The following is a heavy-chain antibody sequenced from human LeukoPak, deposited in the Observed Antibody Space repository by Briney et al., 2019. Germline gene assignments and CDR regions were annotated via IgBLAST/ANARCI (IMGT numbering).Heavy chain of an antibody. D-gene: IGHD4-23*01. Sequence: GESLKISCKGSGYTFTNYWIGWVRQMPGKGLEWMGIIYAGDSDTTYSPSFQGQVTISADKSINTAYLQWNSLKASDSAMYYCARGNSVSLDYWGQGTLVTVSS. V-gene: IGHV5-51*01. CDR1: GYTFTNYW. CDR3: ARGNSVSLDY. J-gene: IGHJ4*02. CDR2: IYAGDSDT.